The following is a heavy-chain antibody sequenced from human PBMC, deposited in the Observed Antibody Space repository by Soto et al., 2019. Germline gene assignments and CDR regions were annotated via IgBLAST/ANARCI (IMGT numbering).Heavy chain of an antibody. CDR1: GGSISRNNW. CDR3: ASSNHFYDTRGQGFDY. CDR2: IYDNENT. V-gene: IGHV4-4*02. J-gene: IGHJ4*02. D-gene: IGHD3-22*01. Sequence: KPSETLSLTCTVSGGSISRNNWWSWIRQSPGKGLEWIGEIYDNENTNYNPSLKSRVTISIVNPNNQFSLTLNSVTAADTAVYYCASSNHFYDTRGQGFDYWGPGILVTVSS.